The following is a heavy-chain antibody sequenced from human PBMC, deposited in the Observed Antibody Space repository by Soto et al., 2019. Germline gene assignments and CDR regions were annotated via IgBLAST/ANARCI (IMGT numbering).Heavy chain of an antibody. V-gene: IGHV3-23*01. Sequence: EVQLLESGGGLVQPGGSLRLSCAASGFTFSSYAMSWVRQAPGKGLEWVSAISGSGGSTYYADSVKGRFTISRDNSKNTLYLQMNSLRAEDTAVYYCAKAPSWPDFWSGYYFDYWGQGTLVTVSS. CDR1: GFTFSSYA. CDR2: ISGSGGST. D-gene: IGHD3-3*01. CDR3: AKAPSWPDFWSGYYFDY. J-gene: IGHJ4*02.